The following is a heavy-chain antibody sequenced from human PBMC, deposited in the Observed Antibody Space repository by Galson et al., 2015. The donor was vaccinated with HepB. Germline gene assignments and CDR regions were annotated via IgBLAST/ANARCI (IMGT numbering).Heavy chain of an antibody. CDR3: AKETYYYDSSGYYYLHDAFDI. Sequence: LRLSCAASGFPFSSYAMSWVRQAPGKGLEWVSAISGSGGSTYYADSVKGRFTISRDNSKNTPYLQMNSLRAEDTAVYYCAKETYYYDSSGYYYLHDAFDIWGQGTMVTVSS. V-gene: IGHV3-23*01. CDR2: ISGSGGST. D-gene: IGHD3-22*01. J-gene: IGHJ3*02. CDR1: GFPFSSYA.